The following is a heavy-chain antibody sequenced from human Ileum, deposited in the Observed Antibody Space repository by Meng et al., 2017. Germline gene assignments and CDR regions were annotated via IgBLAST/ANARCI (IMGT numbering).Heavy chain of an antibody. CDR3: ARGVGDLGDY. J-gene: IGHJ4*02. CDR1: GNTFTTSD. CDR2: VSTSSGNT. Sequence: VQLVQAEAEMKTPGASMKVSCKASGNTFTTSDSNWVRQAPGQGLEWMGWVSTSSGNTHYAQKFQGRVTMTRDISISTVYMELTSLKSDDTAVYYCARGVGDLGDYWGQGTLVTVSS. V-gene: IGHV1-8*01. D-gene: IGHD3-16*01.